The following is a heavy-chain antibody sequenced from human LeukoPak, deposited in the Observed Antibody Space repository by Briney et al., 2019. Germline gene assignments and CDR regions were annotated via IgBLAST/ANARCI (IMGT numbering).Heavy chain of an antibody. V-gene: IGHV4-59*01. D-gene: IGHD3-10*01. J-gene: IGHJ4*02. CDR3: VRGDGGNQFDY. Sequence: PSETLSLTCTVSGGSISSYYWSWIRQPPGKGLEWIGYIYYSGSTNYNPSLKSRVTISVDTSKNQFSLKLSSVTAADTAVYYCVRGDGGNQFDYWGQGTLVTVSS. CDR2: IYYSGST. CDR1: GGSISSYY.